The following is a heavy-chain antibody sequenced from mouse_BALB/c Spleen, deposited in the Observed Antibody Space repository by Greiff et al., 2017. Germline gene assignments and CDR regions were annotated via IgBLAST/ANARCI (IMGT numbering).Heavy chain of an antibody. D-gene: IGHD2-14*01. Sequence: QVQLQQPGAELVKPGASVKLSCKASGYTFTSYYMYWVKQRPGQGLEWIGGINPSNGGTNFNEKFKSKATLTVDKSSSTAYMQLSSLTSEDSAVYYCTRKHRYEAWFAYWGQGTLVTVSA. V-gene: IGHV1S81*02. CDR1: GYTFTSYY. J-gene: IGHJ3*01. CDR3: TRKHRYEAWFAY. CDR2: INPSNGGT.